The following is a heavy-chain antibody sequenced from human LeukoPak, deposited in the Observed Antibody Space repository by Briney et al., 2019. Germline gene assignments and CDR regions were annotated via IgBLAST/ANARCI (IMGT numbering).Heavy chain of an antibody. CDR3: AREWVTMVRGVILGWFDP. D-gene: IGHD3-10*01. CDR2: IYYSGST. V-gene: IGHV4-59*01. J-gene: IGHJ5*02. CDR1: GCSISSYY. Sequence: SETLSLTCTVSGCSISSYYWSWIRQPPGKGLEWIGYIYYSGSTNYNPSLKSRVTISVDTSKNQFSLKLSSVTAADTAVYYCAREWVTMVRGVILGWFDPWGQGTLVTVSS.